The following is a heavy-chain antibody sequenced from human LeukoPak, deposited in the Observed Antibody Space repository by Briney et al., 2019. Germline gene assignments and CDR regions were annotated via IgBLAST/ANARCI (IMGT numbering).Heavy chain of an antibody. Sequence: ASVKVSCKASGYTFTGYYMHWVRQAPGQGLEWMGWINPNSGGTNYAQKFQGRVTMTRDTSISTAYMELRRLRSDDTAVYYCARAMVRGAEDDAFDIWGQGTMVTVSS. CDR1: GYTFTGYY. CDR3: ARAMVRGAEDDAFDI. J-gene: IGHJ3*02. D-gene: IGHD3-10*01. V-gene: IGHV1-2*02. CDR2: INPNSGGT.